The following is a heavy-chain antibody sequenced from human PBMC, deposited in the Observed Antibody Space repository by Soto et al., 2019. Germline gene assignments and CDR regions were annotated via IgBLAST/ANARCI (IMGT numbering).Heavy chain of an antibody. CDR3: ARAYDSSGYLDY. CDR1: GFTFSSYA. Sequence: PGGSLRLSCAASGFTFSSYAMHWVRQAPGKWLEWVAVISYDGSNKYYADSVKGRFTISRDNSKNTLYPQMNSLRAEDTAVYYCARAYDSSGYLDYWGQGTLVTVSS. V-gene: IGHV3-30-3*01. CDR2: ISYDGSNK. D-gene: IGHD3-22*01. J-gene: IGHJ4*02.